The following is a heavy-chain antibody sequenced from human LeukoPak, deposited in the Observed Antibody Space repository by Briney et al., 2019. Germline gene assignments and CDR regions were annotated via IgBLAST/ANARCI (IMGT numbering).Heavy chain of an antibody. D-gene: IGHD2-15*01. CDR2: IYTRGST. Sequence: SETLSLTCTVSGGSITNYYWSWIRQPAGKGLEWIGRIYTRGSTNYNPSLKSRVTMSVDTSKNQFSLKLSSVTAADTAVYYCARGRYCSGALCSGGDAFDIWGQGTMVSVSS. J-gene: IGHJ3*02. CDR3: ARGRYCSGALCSGGDAFDI. CDR1: GGSITNYY. V-gene: IGHV4-4*07.